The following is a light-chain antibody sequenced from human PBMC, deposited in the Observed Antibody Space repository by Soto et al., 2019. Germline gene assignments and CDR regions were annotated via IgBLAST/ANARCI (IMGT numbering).Light chain of an antibody. CDR2: EVS. Sequence: QSVLTQPASVSGSPGQSITISCTGTSTDVGSYNLVSWYQQHPGKAPKLMIYEVSKRPSGVSNRFSGSKSGNPASLTISGLQAEDAADYYCCSYAGSSTLYVFGTGTKVTVL. V-gene: IGLV2-23*02. J-gene: IGLJ1*01. CDR3: CSYAGSSTLYV. CDR1: STDVGSYNL.